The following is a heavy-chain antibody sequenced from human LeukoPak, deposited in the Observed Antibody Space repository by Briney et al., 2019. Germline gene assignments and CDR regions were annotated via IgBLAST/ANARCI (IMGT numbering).Heavy chain of an antibody. CDR3: AREPSYNWNPTTIDY. J-gene: IGHJ4*02. CDR2: VNHSGGT. D-gene: IGHD1-20*01. Sequence: SETLSLTCAVYGGSFSGYYWSWIRQPPGKGLEWIGEVNHSGGTNYNPSLKSRVTISVDTSKNQFSLKLSSVTAADTAVYYCAREPSYNWNPTTIDYWGQGTLVTVSS. CDR1: GGSFSGYY. V-gene: IGHV4-34*01.